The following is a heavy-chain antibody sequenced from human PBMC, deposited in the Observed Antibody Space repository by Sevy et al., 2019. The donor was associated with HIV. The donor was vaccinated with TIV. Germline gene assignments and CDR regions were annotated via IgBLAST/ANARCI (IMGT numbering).Heavy chain of an antibody. CDR1: GFTFSSYG. CDR3: ANQDSSKGVGY. Sequence: GGSLRLSCAASGFTFSSYGMHGVRQAPGKGLEWVAVISYDGSNKYYADSVKGRFTISRDNSKNTRYLQMNSLRAEDTAVYYCANQDSSKGVGYWGQGTLVTVSS. V-gene: IGHV3-30*18. J-gene: IGHJ4*02. D-gene: IGHD6-13*01. CDR2: ISYDGSNK.